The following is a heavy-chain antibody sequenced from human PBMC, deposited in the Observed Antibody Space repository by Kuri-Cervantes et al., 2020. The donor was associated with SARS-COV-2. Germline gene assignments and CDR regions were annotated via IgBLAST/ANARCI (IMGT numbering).Heavy chain of an antibody. V-gene: IGHV1-2*02. CDR2: INPNSGGT. D-gene: IGHD6-13*01. CDR1: GYIFTGYY. CDR3: ATSSSRTFDY. Sequence: VQVSCKAAGYIFTGYYMHWVRQPPGQGREWMGLINPNSGGTNYAQKFHVRVTMTRDKSISTAYLELSRLRSDDTAVYYCATSSSRTFDYWGQGTLVTVSS. J-gene: IGHJ4*02.